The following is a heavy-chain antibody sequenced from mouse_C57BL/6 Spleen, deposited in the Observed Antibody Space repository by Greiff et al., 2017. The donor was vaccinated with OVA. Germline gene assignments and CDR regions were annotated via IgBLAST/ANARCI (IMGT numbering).Heavy chain of an antibody. Sequence: EVKLQQSGPELVKPGASVKISCKASGYTFTDYYMNWVKQSHGKSLEWIGDINPNNGGTSYNQKFKGKATLTVDKSSSTAYMELRSLTSEDSAVYYCARRDDYDGWYFDVWGTGTTVTVSS. CDR1: GYTFTDYY. D-gene: IGHD2-4*01. CDR2: INPNNGGT. V-gene: IGHV1-26*01. CDR3: ARRDDYDGWYFDV. J-gene: IGHJ1*03.